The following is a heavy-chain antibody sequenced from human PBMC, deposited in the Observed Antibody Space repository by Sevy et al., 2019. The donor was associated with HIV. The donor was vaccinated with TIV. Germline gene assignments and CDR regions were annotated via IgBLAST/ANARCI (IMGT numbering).Heavy chain of an antibody. J-gene: IGHJ4*02. V-gene: IGHV3-9*01. CDR2: ISWNGGTI. Sequence: GGSLRLSCVASGFTFGDYTMHWFRQAPGKGLEWVSGISWNGGTIAYADSVKGRFTVSRDDAKNSLSLQMNSLREADTAIYYCARGTTWSGIEDYWGPGTLVTVSS. D-gene: IGHD1-26*01. CDR3: ARGTTWSGIEDY. CDR1: GFTFGDYT.